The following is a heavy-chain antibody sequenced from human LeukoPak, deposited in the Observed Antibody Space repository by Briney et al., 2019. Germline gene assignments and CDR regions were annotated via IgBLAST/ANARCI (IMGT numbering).Heavy chain of an antibody. D-gene: IGHD6-13*01. CDR3: ARGGRTAGDAFDI. Sequence: ASVKVSCKASGYTFTIYGITCVRQPPGQGPELMGWISAYSGDTAYAQKLQGRVTMTTDTSTSTVYLELRSLRSDETAVYYWARGGRTAGDAFDIWGQGTMVTVSS. J-gene: IGHJ3*02. CDR2: ISAYSGDT. CDR1: GYTFTIYG. V-gene: IGHV1-18*01.